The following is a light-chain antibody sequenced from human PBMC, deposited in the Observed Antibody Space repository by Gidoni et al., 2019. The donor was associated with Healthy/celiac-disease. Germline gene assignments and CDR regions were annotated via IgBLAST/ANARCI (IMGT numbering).Light chain of an antibody. J-gene: IGKJ3*01. Sequence: ELVLTPSPGTLSLSPGERATLSCRASQSVSSSYLAWYQQKPGQAPRLLIYGASSRATGIPDRVSGSGAGTDFTLTISRLEPEEFAVYYCQQDGSSFTFXPXTKVDIK. CDR1: QSVSSSY. CDR3: QQDGSSFT. V-gene: IGKV3-20*01. CDR2: GAS.